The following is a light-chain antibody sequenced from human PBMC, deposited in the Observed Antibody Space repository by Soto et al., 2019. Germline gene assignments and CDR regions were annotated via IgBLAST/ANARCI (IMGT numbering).Light chain of an antibody. V-gene: IGLV2-14*01. J-gene: IGLJ2*01. CDR2: EVS. CDR3: SSHTTSSTLV. CDR1: SSDIGGYNY. Sequence: QSALTQPASVSGSPGQSITISCTGTSSDIGGYNYVSWFQHHPGKAPKLIIYEVSDRPSGVSYRFSGSKSGNTASLTISGLHAEDEADYYCSSHTTSSTLVFGGGTKLTVL.